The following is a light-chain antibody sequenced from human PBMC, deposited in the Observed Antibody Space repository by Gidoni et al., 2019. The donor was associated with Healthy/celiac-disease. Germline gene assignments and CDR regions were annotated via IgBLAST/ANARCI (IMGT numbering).Light chain of an antibody. Sequence: EIVMTQSPATLSVSPGERATLSCMASQSVSSNLAWYQQKPGQAPRLLIYGASTRATGIPARFSGSGSGPEFTLTISSLQSEDFAVYYCQQYNNWPFTFGGGTKVEIK. CDR1: QSVSSN. J-gene: IGKJ4*01. CDR2: GAS. CDR3: QQYNNWPFT. V-gene: IGKV3-15*01.